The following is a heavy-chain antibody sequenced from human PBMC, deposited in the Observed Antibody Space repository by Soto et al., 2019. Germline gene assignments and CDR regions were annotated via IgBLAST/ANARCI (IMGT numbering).Heavy chain of an antibody. Sequence: SETLSLTCAVYGGSFSGYYWSWIRQPPGKGLEWIGEINHSGSTNYNPSLKSRVTISVDTSKNQFSLKLSSVTAADTAVYYCASSAAVLGGYYYYYMDVWGKGTTVTVSS. CDR2: INHSGST. CDR1: GGSFSGYY. D-gene: IGHD6-25*01. J-gene: IGHJ6*03. V-gene: IGHV4-34*01. CDR3: ASSAAVLGGYYYYYMDV.